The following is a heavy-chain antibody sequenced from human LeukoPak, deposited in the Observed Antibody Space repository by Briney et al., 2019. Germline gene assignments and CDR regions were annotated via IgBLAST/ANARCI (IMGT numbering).Heavy chain of an antibody. CDR2: ISSSSSYI. CDR3: ARDGITMVRGVTSHFDY. Sequence: GGSLRLSCAASGFTFSSYSMNWVRQAPGKGLEWVSSISSSSSYIYYADSVKGRFTISRGNAKNSLYLQMNSLRAEDTAVYYCARDGITMVRGVTSHFDYWGQGTLVTVSS. CDR1: GFTFSSYS. D-gene: IGHD3-10*01. V-gene: IGHV3-21*01. J-gene: IGHJ4*02.